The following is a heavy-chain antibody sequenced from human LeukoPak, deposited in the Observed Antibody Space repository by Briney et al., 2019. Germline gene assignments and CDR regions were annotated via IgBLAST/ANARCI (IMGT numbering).Heavy chain of an antibody. CDR2: ISSSSSTI. V-gene: IGHV3-48*01. Sequence: GGSLRLSCAASGFTFSSYSMNWVRQAPGKGLEWVSYISSSSSTIYYADSVKGRFTISRDNAKNSLYLQMNSLRAEDTAVYYCARDQAFDIVATVGFDYWGQGTLVTVSS. CDR1: GFTFSSYS. J-gene: IGHJ4*02. D-gene: IGHD5-12*01. CDR3: ARDQAFDIVATVGFDY.